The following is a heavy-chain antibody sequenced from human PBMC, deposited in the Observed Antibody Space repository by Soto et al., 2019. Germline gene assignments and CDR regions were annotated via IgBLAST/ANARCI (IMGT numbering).Heavy chain of an antibody. CDR1: GGSISSSY. V-gene: IGHV4-59*08. CDR2: IYDSGST. CDR3: ARQGFGQLHGLVDV. D-gene: IGHD3-10*01. Sequence: SETLSLTCTVSGGSISSSYWSWIRQPPGKGLEWIGYIYDSGSTYYNSSLKSRVTMSVDTSKNQFSLKLSSVTAADTALYYCARQGFGQLHGLVDVWGPGTTVTVSS. J-gene: IGHJ6*02.